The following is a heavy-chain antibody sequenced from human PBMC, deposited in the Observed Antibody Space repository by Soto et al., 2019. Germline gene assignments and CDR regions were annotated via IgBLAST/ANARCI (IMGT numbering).Heavy chain of an antibody. CDR2: VYHSGAT. J-gene: IGHJ6*02. D-gene: IGHD3-22*01. CDR1: GDSIIGTGW. Sequence: QVQLQESGPGLVRPSGTLSLTCAVSGDSIIGTGWWSWVRQSPGKGLDWIGEVYHSGATNYNPSLKSRVTISVDTSRNQFSLNLGSVTAADTAVYYCGRNGYYSLDVWGQGTTVTVSS. V-gene: IGHV4-4*02. CDR3: GRNGYYSLDV.